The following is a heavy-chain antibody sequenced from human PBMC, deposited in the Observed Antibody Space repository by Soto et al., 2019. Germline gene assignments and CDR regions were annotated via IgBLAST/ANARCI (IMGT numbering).Heavy chain of an antibody. J-gene: IGHJ5*02. Sequence: QVQLQESGPGLVKPSGTLSLTCAVSSGSISSSNWWSWVRQPPGKGLEWIGAIYHSGSTNYNPSLKSRVSKSLDKSTNQSSLKLSAVTAADTAVYYCARMAAAGTGGSWFDPWGQGTLVTVSS. CDR1: SGSISSSNW. CDR2: IYHSGST. D-gene: IGHD6-13*01. CDR3: ARMAAAGTGGSWFDP. V-gene: IGHV4-4*02.